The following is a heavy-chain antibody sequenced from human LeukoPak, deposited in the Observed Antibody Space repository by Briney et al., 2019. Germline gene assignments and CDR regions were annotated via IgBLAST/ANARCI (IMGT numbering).Heavy chain of an antibody. V-gene: IGHV3-23*01. Sequence: GGSLRLSCAVSGFTFSSYAMIWVRQAPGKGLEWVTVICGSGGTTYYADSVKGRFTISRDNSENTLYLQMNRLRAEDTAVYYCAKAPCGSCYSSFVYSGQGTLVTVSS. J-gene: IGHJ4*02. CDR1: GFTFSSYA. CDR3: AKAPCGSCYSSFVY. D-gene: IGHD2-15*01. CDR2: ICGSGGTT.